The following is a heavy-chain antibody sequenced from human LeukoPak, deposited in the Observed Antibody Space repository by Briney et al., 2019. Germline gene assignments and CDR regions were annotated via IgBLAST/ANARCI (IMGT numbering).Heavy chain of an antibody. V-gene: IGHV3-13*01. D-gene: IGHD1-7*01. CDR1: GFTFSDYD. CDR2: ISSAGKT. J-gene: IGHJ1*01. CDR3: ARGAGTGTTYFQH. Sequence: GGSLRLSCAASGFTFSDYDMHWVRQVTGKGLEWVSAISSAGKTYYPGSVKGQFTISRENAKNSLYLQMNSLRDGDTAVYYCARGAGTGTTYFQHWGQGTLVTVSS.